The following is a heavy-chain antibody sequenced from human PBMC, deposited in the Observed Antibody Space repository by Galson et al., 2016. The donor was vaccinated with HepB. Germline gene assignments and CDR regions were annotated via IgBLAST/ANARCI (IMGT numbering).Heavy chain of an antibody. D-gene: IGHD2-21*01. CDR2: IRSKAYGGAT. V-gene: IGHV3-49*04. Sequence: SLRLSCATSGFTFGDYAMSWVRQAPGKGLEWVGFIRSKAYGGATEYAASVKGRFTISRDDSKSIAYLQMNSLKTEDTAVYYCTRDPPVPYCGDDCTYEAFDVWGQGTMVTVAS. CDR3: TRDPPVPYCGDDCTYEAFDV. J-gene: IGHJ3*01. CDR1: GFTFGDYA.